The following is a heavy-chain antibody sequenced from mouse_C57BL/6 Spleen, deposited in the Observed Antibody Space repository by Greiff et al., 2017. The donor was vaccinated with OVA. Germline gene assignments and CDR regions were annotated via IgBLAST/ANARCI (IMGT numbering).Heavy chain of an antibody. Sequence: QVQLKESGPELVKPGASVKISCKASGYTFTDYYINWVKQRPGQGLEWIGWIFPGSGSTYYNEKFKGKATLTVDKSSSTAYMLLSSLTSEDSAVYFCARPGNYDGYYAMDYWGQGTSVTVSS. D-gene: IGHD2-4*01. CDR3: ARPGNYDGYYAMDY. CDR1: GYTFTDYY. J-gene: IGHJ4*01. V-gene: IGHV1-75*01. CDR2: IFPGSGST.